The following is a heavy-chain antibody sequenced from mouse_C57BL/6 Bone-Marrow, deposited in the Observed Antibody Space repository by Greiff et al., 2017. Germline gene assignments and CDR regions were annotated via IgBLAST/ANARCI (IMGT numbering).Heavy chain of an antibody. V-gene: IGHV1-69*01. D-gene: IGHD4-1*01. Sequence: VQLQQPGAELVMPGASVKLSCKASGYTFTSYWMHWVKQRPGQGLEWIGEIDPSDSYTNYNQKFKGKSTLTVDKSSSTAYMQLSSLTSEDSAVXYCASANWDWYFDVWGTGTTVTVSS. CDR1: GYTFTSYW. CDR3: ASANWDWYFDV. CDR2: IDPSDSYT. J-gene: IGHJ1*03.